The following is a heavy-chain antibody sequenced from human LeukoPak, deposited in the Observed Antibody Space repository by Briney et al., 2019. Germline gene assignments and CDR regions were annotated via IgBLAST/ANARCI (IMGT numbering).Heavy chain of an antibody. V-gene: IGHV1-8*01. J-gene: IGHJ4*02. CDR1: GYTFINYD. CDR3: ARVWGAIDY. CDR2: MNPKSGNT. D-gene: IGHD1-26*01. Sequence: ASVKVSCKTSGYTFINYDINWVRQATGQGLEWMGWMNPKSGNTGSAQRFQGRVTMTRDTSICTAYMELSSLASEDTAVYYCARVWGAIDYWGQGTLVTVSS.